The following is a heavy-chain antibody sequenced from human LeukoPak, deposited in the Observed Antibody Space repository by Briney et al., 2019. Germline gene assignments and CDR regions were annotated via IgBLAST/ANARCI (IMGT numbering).Heavy chain of an antibody. D-gene: IGHD6-13*01. CDR2: INHSGST. J-gene: IGHJ4*02. CDR3: ARVRSSSWYYFDY. Sequence: PSETLSLTCAAYGGSFSGYYWSWIRQPPGKGLEWIGEINHSGSTNYNPSLKSRVTISVDTSKNQFSLKLSSVTAADTAVYYCARVRSSSWYYFDYWGQGTLVTVSS. CDR1: GGSFSGYY. V-gene: IGHV4-34*01.